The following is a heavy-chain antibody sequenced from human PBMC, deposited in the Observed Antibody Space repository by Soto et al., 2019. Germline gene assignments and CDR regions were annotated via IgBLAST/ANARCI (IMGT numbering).Heavy chain of an antibody. Sequence: EVQLVESGGDLVQPGGSLRLSCAASGFSVNSKYMSWVRQAPGEGLEWSSLIQSGCSTYYAGSVKGRFTNSRDFSENTLFLQMNSLRVEDTVVYYCKRDDVHCNGVRCYGVPMDVWGKGTTVTVSA. V-gene: IGHV3-66*01. D-gene: IGHD2-15*01. CDR1: GFSVNSKY. CDR3: KRDDVHCNGVRCYGVPMDV. CDR2: IQSGCST. J-gene: IGHJ6*04.